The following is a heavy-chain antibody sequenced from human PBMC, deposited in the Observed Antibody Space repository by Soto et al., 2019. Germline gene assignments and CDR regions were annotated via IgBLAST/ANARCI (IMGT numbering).Heavy chain of an antibody. Sequence: VGSLRLSCAASGFTFSDYYMSWIRQAPGKGLEWVSYISSSGSTIYYADSVKGRFTISRDNAKNSLYLQMNSLRAEDTAVYYCARDPALVSAAPSLGWFDPWGQGTLVTVSS. CDR1: GFTFSDYY. J-gene: IGHJ5*02. V-gene: IGHV3-11*01. D-gene: IGHD2-2*01. CDR3: ARDPALVSAAPSLGWFDP. CDR2: ISSSGSTI.